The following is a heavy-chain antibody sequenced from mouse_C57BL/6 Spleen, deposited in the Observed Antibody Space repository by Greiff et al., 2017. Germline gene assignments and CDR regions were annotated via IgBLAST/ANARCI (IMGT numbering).Heavy chain of an antibody. V-gene: IGHV5-9*01. CDR1: GFTFSSYT. Sequence: EVHLVESGGGLVKPGGSLKLSCAASGFTFSSYTMSWVRQTPEKRLEWVATISGGGGNTYYPDSVKGRFTISRDNAKNTLYLQMSSLRSEDTALYYCARHSYGNFDYWGQGTTLTVSS. D-gene: IGHD2-1*01. J-gene: IGHJ2*01. CDR3: ARHSYGNFDY. CDR2: ISGGGGNT.